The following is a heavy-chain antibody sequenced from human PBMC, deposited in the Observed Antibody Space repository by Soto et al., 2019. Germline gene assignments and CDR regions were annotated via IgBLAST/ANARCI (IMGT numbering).Heavy chain of an antibody. CDR2: VSPNNGAT. CDR3: ARVEGSASLVED. J-gene: IGHJ4*02. D-gene: IGHD3-16*01. Sequence: ASVKVSCKTSGYNFIAYYVHWVRQAPGQGLEWMGYVSPNNGATIYAHKFRGRVTLTRDTSIATAYMDLTRLTSDDTAIYYCARVEGSASLVEDWGQGTQVTVSS. CDR1: GYNFIAYY. V-gene: IGHV1-2*02.